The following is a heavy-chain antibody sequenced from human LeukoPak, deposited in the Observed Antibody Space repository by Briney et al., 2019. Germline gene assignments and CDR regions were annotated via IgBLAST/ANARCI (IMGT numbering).Heavy chain of an antibody. Sequence: ASVKVSCKVSGYALTELSMHWVRQAPGKGLEWMGGFDPEDGETIYAQKFQGRVTMTEDTSTDTAYMELSSLRSEDTAVYYCATMGGYCSGGSCYSTDVWGKGTTVTISS. CDR2: FDPEDGET. J-gene: IGHJ6*04. CDR1: GYALTELS. V-gene: IGHV1-24*01. D-gene: IGHD2-15*01. CDR3: ATMGGYCSGGSCYSTDV.